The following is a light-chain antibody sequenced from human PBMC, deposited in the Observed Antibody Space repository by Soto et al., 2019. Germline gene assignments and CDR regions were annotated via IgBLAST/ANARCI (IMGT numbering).Light chain of an antibody. V-gene: IGKV2D-29*02. Sequence: DVVMTQTPLSLSVAPGQPASISCKSSQSLLHITGETFLFLYLQKPGQSPQLLIYEVSTRVSGVPDRFSGSGSGTDFTLDISRVETDDVGIYYCMQSTQLPPTFGQGTRLVIE. J-gene: IGKJ5*01. CDR1: QSLLHITGETF. CDR2: EVS. CDR3: MQSTQLPPT.